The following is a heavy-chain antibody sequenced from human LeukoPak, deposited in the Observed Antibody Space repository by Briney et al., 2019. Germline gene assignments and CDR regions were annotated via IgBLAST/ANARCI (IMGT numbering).Heavy chain of an antibody. CDR1: GFTVSSNY. CDR2: IYSDGST. D-gene: IGHD2-15*01. CDR3: ARDLGYCSGGICYVGYCDY. Sequence: GGSLRLSCAASGFTVSSNYMNWVRQAPGEGLEWVSLIYSDGSTYYADSVKGRFTISRGNSENILYLQMNNLRAEDTAVYNCARDLGYCSGGICYVGYCDYWGQGTLVTVSA. J-gene: IGHJ4*02. V-gene: IGHV3-66*01.